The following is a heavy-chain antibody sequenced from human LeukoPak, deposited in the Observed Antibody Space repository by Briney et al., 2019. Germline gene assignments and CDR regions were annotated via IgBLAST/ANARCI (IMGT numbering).Heavy chain of an antibody. J-gene: IGHJ4*02. CDR1: GFTFSNYY. Sequence: GGSLRLSCAASGFTFSNYYMGWSRQAPGKGLGWVSYISSTGSTIYYAGSVKGRFTIARDNAKNSLCLQMNSLRAEDTAVYYCARESANDYGDNHAGACLDYWGQGNLVTVSS. CDR3: ARESANDYGDNHAGACLDY. D-gene: IGHD4-17*01. CDR2: ISSTGSTI. V-gene: IGHV3-11*01.